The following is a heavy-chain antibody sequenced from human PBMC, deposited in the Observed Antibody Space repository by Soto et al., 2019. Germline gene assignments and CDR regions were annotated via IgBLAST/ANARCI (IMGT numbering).Heavy chain of an antibody. CDR3: ASGITIFGVVISYGMDV. D-gene: IGHD3-3*01. Sequence: GGSLRLSCAASGFTFSIYGMHWVRQAPGKGLEWVAVISYDGSNKYYADSVKGRFTISRDNSKNTLYLQMNSLRAEDTAVYYCASGITIFGVVISYGMDVWGQGTTVTVSS. CDR2: ISYDGSNK. V-gene: IGHV3-30*03. CDR1: GFTFSIYG. J-gene: IGHJ6*02.